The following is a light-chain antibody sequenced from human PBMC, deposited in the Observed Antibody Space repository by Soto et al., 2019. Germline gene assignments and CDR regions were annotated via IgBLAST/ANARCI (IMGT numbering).Light chain of an antibody. J-gene: IGKJ4*01. CDR3: QQRKYWPPLT. Sequence: EVVVTQSPVTLALSPGERATLSCRTSQSVDIYVAWYQQKPGQAPRLLIYDASNRAPGIPARFSGSGSWTDFTLAICSLEPEDLAVYYCQQRKYWPPLTFGGGTKVEIK. CDR1: QSVDIY. V-gene: IGKV3-11*01. CDR2: DAS.